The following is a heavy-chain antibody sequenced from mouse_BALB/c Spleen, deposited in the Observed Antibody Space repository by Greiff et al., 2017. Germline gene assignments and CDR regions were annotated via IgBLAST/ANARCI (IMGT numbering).Heavy chain of an antibody. CDR1: GYTFTDYA. CDR3: ARRHYYGYSMDY. Sequence: VKLMESGAELVRPGVSVKISCKGSGYTFTDYAMHWVKQSHAKSLEWIGVISTYYGDASYNQKFKGKATMTVDKSSSTAYMELARLTSEDSAIYYCARRHYYGYSMDYWGQGTSVTVSS. J-gene: IGHJ4*01. D-gene: IGHD1-2*01. CDR2: ISTYYGDA. V-gene: IGHV1S137*01.